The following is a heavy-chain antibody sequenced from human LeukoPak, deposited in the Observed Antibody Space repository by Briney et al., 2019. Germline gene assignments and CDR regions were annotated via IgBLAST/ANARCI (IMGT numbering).Heavy chain of an antibody. CDR2: INPNSGGT. CDR1: GYTFTVYY. CDR3: ARRRWASGYSSPDHFDY. J-gene: IGHJ4*02. Sequence: ASVKVSCKASGYTFTVYYMHWVRQAPGQGLEWMGRINPNSGGTNYAQKLQGRVTMTRDTSISTAHMELSSLRSEDTAVYYCARRRWASGYSSPDHFDYWGQGTLVTVSS. V-gene: IGHV1-2*06. D-gene: IGHD5-18*01.